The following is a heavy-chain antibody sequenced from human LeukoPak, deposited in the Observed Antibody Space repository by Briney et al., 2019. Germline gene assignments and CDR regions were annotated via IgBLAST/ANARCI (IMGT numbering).Heavy chain of an antibody. CDR3: AKDHGYSYGPFDY. CDR2: ISWNSGSI. Sequence: GGSLRLSCAASGFTFDDYAMHWVRQAPGKGLEWVSGISWNSGSIGYADSVKGRFTISRDNAKNSLYLQMNSLRAEDTALYYCAKDHGYSYGPFDYWGQGTLVTASS. CDR1: GFTFDDYA. J-gene: IGHJ4*02. D-gene: IGHD5-18*01. V-gene: IGHV3-9*01.